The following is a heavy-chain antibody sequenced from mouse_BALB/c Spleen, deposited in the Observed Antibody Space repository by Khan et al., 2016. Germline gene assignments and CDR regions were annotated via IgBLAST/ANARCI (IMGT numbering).Heavy chain of an antibody. CDR3: ASDGPNYAMDY. CDR2: IIYSGST. D-gene: IGHD2-3*01. CDR1: GYSITSDYA. V-gene: IGHV3-2*02. J-gene: IGHJ4*01. Sequence: EVKLLESGPGLMKPSQSLSLTCTVTGYSITSDYAWNWIRQFPGNKLEWMGYIIYSGSTTYTPSLKSRISITRAPSKNQFFLQLNSVTIEDTATYYGASDGPNYAMDYWGQGTSVTVSS.